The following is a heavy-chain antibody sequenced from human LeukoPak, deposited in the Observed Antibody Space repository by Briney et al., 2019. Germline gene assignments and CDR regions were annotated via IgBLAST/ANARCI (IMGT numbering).Heavy chain of an antibody. V-gene: IGHV3-21*01. D-gene: IGHD6-19*01. J-gene: IGHJ3*02. CDR1: VFPFSDYS. Sequence: PGGSLRLSCAASVFPFSDYSMKWVPQAPGKGVEWVSSISSSSNHIYYADSVKGRFTISRDNDKNTLYLQMNSLRAEDTAVYYCTTTVAGTRNAFDIWGQGTMVTVSS. CDR3: TTTVAGTRNAFDI. CDR2: ISSSSNHI.